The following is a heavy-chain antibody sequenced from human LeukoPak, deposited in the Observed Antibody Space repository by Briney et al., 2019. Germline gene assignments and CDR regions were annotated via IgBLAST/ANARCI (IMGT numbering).Heavy chain of an antibody. Sequence: GGSLRLSCAASGFTFDDYAMHWVRQAPGKGLEWVSGISWNSGSIGYADSVKGRFTISRDNAKNSLYLQMNSLRAEDTAVYYCARDETALDSWGQGTQVTVSS. CDR1: GFTFDDYA. CDR2: ISWNSGSI. V-gene: IGHV3-9*01. CDR3: ARDETALDS. D-gene: IGHD5-18*01. J-gene: IGHJ4*02.